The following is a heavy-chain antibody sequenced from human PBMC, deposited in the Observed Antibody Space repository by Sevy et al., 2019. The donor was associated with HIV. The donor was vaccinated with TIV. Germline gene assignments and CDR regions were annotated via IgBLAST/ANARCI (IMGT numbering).Heavy chain of an antibody. J-gene: IGHJ4*02. CDR1: GFTFSRYW. Sequence: GGSLRLSCAASGFTFSRYWMHWVRQGPGKGLVWVSRINSDGSTTSYADSVKGRFTISRDNAENTLYLQMKSLRADDTAVYYCARVIEGGVIAVAGPDYWGQGTLVTVSS. V-gene: IGHV3-74*01. CDR2: INSDGSTT. D-gene: IGHD6-19*01. CDR3: ARVIEGGVIAVAGPDY.